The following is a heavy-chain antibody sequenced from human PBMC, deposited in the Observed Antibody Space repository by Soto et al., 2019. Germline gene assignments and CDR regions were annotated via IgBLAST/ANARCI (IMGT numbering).Heavy chain of an antibody. D-gene: IGHD1-26*01. CDR2: IYYTGNT. J-gene: IGHJ4*02. CDR1: GGAIGSGDYC. Sequence: QVQLKESDPGLVKPSQTLSLTCSVSGGAIGSGDYCWSWVRQSPGKGLEWIGYIYYTGNTYYNPSLGSRVTFSVDTSQNQLSLRLSDVTVADTAVYYCARDSRRRADSGTRPLYYFDYWGQGTLVTVSS. V-gene: IGHV4-30-4*01. CDR3: ARDSRRRADSGTRPLYYFDY.